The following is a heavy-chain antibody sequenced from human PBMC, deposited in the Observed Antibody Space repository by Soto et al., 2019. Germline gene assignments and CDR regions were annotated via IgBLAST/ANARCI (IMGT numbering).Heavy chain of an antibody. CDR2: IIPIFGTA. Sequence: GASVKVSCKASGVTFSSYAISWVRQAPGQGLEWMGGIIPIFGTANYAQKFQGRVTITADESTSTAYMELSSLRSEDTAVYYCARGGITMIVVVINSMIDWFDPWGQGTLVTVSS. CDR1: GVTFSSYA. D-gene: IGHD3-22*01. V-gene: IGHV1-69*13. J-gene: IGHJ5*02. CDR3: ARGGITMIVVVINSMIDWFDP.